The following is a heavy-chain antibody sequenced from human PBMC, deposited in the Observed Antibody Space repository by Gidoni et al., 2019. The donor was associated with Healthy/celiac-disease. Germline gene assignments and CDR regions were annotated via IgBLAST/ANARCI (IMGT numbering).Heavy chain of an antibody. V-gene: IGHV3-53*01. CDR3: ARGVKVSGGYRYGFFDYYYYGMDV. J-gene: IGHJ6*02. D-gene: IGHD5-18*01. CDR1: GFTVSSNH. CDR2: IYSGGST. Sequence: EVQLVESGGGLIQPGGSLRLPRAAPGFTVSSNHMSWVRRAPGTGLEWVSVIYSGGSTYYADSVKGRFTIDRDNSKNTLYLQMNSLRAEDTDVYYCARGVKVSGGYRYGFFDYYYYGMDVWGQGTTVTVSS.